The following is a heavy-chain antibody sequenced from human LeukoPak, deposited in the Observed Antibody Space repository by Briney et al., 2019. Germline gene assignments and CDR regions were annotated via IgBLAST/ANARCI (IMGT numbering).Heavy chain of an antibody. J-gene: IGHJ4*02. Sequence: SETLSLTCTVSGGSISSSSYYWGWIRQPPGKGLEWIGSIYYSGSTYYNPSLKSRVTISVDTSKNQFSLKLSSVTAADTAVYYCARYQYNWNVYFDYWGQGTLVTVSS. CDR1: GGSISSSSYY. V-gene: IGHV4-39*07. CDR3: ARYQYNWNVYFDY. CDR2: IYYSGST. D-gene: IGHD1-20*01.